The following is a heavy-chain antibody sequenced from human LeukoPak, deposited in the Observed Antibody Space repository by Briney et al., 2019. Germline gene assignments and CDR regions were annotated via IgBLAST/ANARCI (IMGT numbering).Heavy chain of an antibody. CDR1: GGSFSGYY. CDR2: ISGSGGST. D-gene: IGHD6-6*01. V-gene: IGHV3-23*01. CDR3: ARGSSSASFFDY. J-gene: IGHJ4*02. Sequence: ETLSLTCAVYGGSFSGYYWSWVRQAPGKGLEWVSAISGSGGSTYYADSVKGRFTISRDNSKNTLYLQMNSLRAEDTAVYYCARGSSSASFFDYWGQGTLVTVSS.